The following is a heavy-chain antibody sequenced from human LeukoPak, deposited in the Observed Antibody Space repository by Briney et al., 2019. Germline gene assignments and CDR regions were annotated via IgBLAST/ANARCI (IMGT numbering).Heavy chain of an antibody. D-gene: IGHD2-15*01. J-gene: IGHJ4*02. CDR2: IYGDDSDT. V-gene: IGHV5-51*01. CDR1: GVAFDSSW. CDR3: ARLVPRGTCYSCWNDY. Sequence: GESLKISCKGSGVAFDSSWIGWVRHMPGKGLECMGMIYGDDSDTRYSPSFQGQVTMSLDKSSSTAYLQWSSLRASDTAMYYCARLVPRGTCYSCWNDYWGQGTLVTVSS.